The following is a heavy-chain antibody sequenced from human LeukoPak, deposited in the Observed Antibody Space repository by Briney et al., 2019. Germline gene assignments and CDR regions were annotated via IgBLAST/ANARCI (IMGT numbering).Heavy chain of an antibody. Sequence: SETLSLTCAVYGGSFSGYYWSWIRQPPGKGLEWIGEINHSGSTNYNPSLKSRVTISVDTSKNQFSLKLSSVTAADTAVYYCAIPRLLRADDSSGPQSAFDIWGQGTMVTVSS. D-gene: IGHD3-22*01. J-gene: IGHJ3*02. V-gene: IGHV4-34*01. CDR2: INHSGST. CDR3: AIPRLLRADDSSGPQSAFDI. CDR1: GGSFSGYY.